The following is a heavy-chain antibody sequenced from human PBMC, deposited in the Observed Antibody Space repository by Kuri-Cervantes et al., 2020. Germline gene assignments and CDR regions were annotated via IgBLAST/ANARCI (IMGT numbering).Heavy chain of an antibody. CDR1: EFTLSSFA. Sequence: GGSLRLSCTASEFTLSSFAMHWVRQAPGRGLGWVAVISSDESHIYYADSVKGRFTISRDSSKNSLYLQMNSLRAEDTAVYYCAREYGDYSCIDYWGQGTLVTVSS. D-gene: IGHD4-17*01. V-gene: IGHV3-30*07. J-gene: IGHJ4*02. CDR2: ISSDESHI. CDR3: AREYGDYSCIDY.